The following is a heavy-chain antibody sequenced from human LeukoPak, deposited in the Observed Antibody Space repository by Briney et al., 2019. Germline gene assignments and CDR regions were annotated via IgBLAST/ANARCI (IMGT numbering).Heavy chain of an antibody. CDR3: ARAVRCRGDCYSWCDY. D-gene: IGHD2-21*02. V-gene: IGHV3-53*01. CDR1: GFTVSTTY. CDR2: IFSGSST. Sequence: GGSMRLSCAAYGFTVSTTYTSWGRQAPGKGRGWGSVIFSGSSTYYADSAKSPFTISRDKSKNTLYLQMNSLRAEDTAVYYCARAVRCRGDCYSWCDYWGQGTLVTVSS. J-gene: IGHJ4*02.